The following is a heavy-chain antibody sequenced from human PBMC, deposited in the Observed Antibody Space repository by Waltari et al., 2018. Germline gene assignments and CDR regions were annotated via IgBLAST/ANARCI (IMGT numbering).Heavy chain of an antibody. V-gene: IGHV4-59*08. J-gene: IGHJ5*02. CDR2: SDYTDRP. Sequence: QVQLQESGPGLVKPSETLSLTCTVSGGSISGYYWSWIRQPPGKGLEWIGNSDYTDRPNYKPSLNTRVTISLDTSKNQVSLRLSSVTATDTAVYYCARHRGYGSTWGWFDPWGQGTLVTVSS. CDR3: ARHRGYGSTWGWFDP. CDR1: GGSISGYY. D-gene: IGHD6-13*01.